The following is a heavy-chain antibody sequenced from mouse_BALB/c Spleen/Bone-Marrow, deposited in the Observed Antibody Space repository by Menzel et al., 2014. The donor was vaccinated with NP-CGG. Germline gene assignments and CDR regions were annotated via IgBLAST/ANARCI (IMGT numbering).Heavy chain of an antibody. CDR2: ISSGGSYT. J-gene: IGHJ2*01. Sequence: EVQGVESGGDLVKPGGSLKLSCAASGFTFSNYGMSWVRQTPDKRLEWVATISSGGSYTYYPDSVKGRFTISRDNAKNTLYLQMSSLKAEDTAMYYCAIPVACPFFVCGGQGTTLTVSS. V-gene: IGHV5-6*01. CDR3: AIPVACPFFVC. CDR1: GFTFSNYG.